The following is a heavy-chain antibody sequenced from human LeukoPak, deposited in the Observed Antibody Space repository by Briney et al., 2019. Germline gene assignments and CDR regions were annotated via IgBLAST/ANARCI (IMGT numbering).Heavy chain of an antibody. J-gene: IGHJ1*01. CDR3: VRDFGRY. V-gene: IGHV3-7*03. CDR1: GFTFNTYT. CDR2: INQDGSAK. D-gene: IGHD3-3*01. Sequence: GGSLRLSCAASGFTFNTYTMNWVRQAPGKGLEWVTNINQDGSAKYYLDSVKGRFTISRDNARNSLYLQINSLRAEDTAVYYCVRDFGRYWGQGTLVTVSS.